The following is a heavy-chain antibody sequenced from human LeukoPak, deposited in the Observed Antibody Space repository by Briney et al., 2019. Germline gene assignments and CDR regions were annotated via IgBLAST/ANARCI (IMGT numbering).Heavy chain of an antibody. CDR1: GFAFSSYA. Sequence: GGSLRLSCAASGFAFSSYAMSWVRQAPGQGLEWVSSISGSGSGGRTYYADSVKGRFTISRDTSKNTLYLQMNSLRAEDTAVYYCARSSNVQIAAAGIDYWGQGTLVTVSS. CDR3: ARSSNVQIAAAGIDY. D-gene: IGHD6-13*01. J-gene: IGHJ4*02. CDR2: ISGSGSGGRT. V-gene: IGHV3-23*01.